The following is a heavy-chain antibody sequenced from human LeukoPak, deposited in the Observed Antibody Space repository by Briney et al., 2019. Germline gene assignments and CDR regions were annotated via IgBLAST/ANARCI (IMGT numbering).Heavy chain of an antibody. D-gene: IGHD1-26*01. CDR2: INPSGSST. CDR3: ARDNSVGDVAWWFDP. J-gene: IGHJ5*02. Sequence: SVKVSCKASGYIFTNHYMHWVRQAPGQGLEWLGLINPSGSSTLYAQKFQGRVTMTRDMSTTTDYMELSSLRSEDTAVYYCARDNSVGDVAWWFDPWGQGTLVTVSS. V-gene: IGHV1-46*01. CDR1: GYIFTNHY.